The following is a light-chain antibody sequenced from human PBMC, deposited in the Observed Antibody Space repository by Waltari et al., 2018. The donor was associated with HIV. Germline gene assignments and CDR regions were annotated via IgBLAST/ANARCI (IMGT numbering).Light chain of an antibody. CDR3: QVWDSATDHVL. CDR2: YDT. V-gene: IGLV3-21*04. Sequence: SSRLTQPPSVSVAPGETATINCGAINIERKSVHWYQQKAGQAPVVVMSYDTDRPAGIAERFSGFNSGHSATLIISRVGAGDEADYYCQVWDSATDHVLFGGGTRLTVL. CDR1: NIERKS. J-gene: IGLJ2*01.